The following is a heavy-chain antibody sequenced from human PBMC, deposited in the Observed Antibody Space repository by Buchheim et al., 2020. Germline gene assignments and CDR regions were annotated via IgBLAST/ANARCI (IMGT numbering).Heavy chain of an antibody. CDR1: GYTFTSYY. D-gene: IGHD3-22*01. CDR2: INPSGGST. J-gene: IGHJ4*02. Sequence: QVQLVQSGAEVKKPGASVKVSCKASGYTFTSYYMHWVRQAPGQGLEWTGIINPSGGSTSYAQKFQGRVTMTRDTSTSTVYMELSSLRSEDTAVYYCARDLHYYDSSGYYFRYLFDYWGQGTL. V-gene: IGHV1-46*01. CDR3: ARDLHYYDSSGYYFRYLFDY.